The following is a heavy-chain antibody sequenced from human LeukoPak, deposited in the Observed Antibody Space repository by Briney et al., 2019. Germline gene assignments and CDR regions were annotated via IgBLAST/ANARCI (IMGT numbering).Heavy chain of an antibody. CDR3: AKDKAAGGTRGFDI. CDR2: ISFDGNNK. Sequence: GSLRLSCAASGFTFSNYGMHWVRPAPGKGLEWVAGISFDGNNKNYADSVKGRFTISRDNSKNTLHLQMNSLRAEDTAVYFCAKDKAAGGTRGFDIWGQGTMVTVSS. J-gene: IGHJ3*02. V-gene: IGHV3-30*18. D-gene: IGHD6-13*01. CDR1: GFTFSNYG.